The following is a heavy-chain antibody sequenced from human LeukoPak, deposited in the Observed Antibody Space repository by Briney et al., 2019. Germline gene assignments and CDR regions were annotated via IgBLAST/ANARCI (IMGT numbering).Heavy chain of an antibody. CDR1: GFTFSSYA. V-gene: IGHV3-30*04. Sequence: GGSLRLSCAASGFTFSSYAMHWVRQAPGKGLEWVAVISYDGSNKYYADSVKGRFTISRDNSKNTLYLQMNSLRAEDTAVYYCARAGYYDSSGYYGIRYYYYMDVWGKGTTVTISS. CDR3: ARAGYYDSSGYYGIRYYYYMDV. J-gene: IGHJ6*03. D-gene: IGHD3-22*01. CDR2: ISYDGSNK.